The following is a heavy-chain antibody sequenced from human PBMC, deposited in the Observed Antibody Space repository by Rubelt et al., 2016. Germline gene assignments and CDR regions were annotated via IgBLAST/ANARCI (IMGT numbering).Heavy chain of an antibody. V-gene: IGHV4-39*01. CDR3: AGHRGNYYGPLDS. CDR1: GDSFSRSTSS. CDR2: VSSTGTT. D-gene: IGHD3-22*01. J-gene: IGHJ4*02. Sequence: QLQLQESGPGLVKPSETLALTCTVSGDSFSRSTSSWGWIRQPPGKGLEWIATVSSTGTTYYNPSLKSRVTISLDTSKNQYALTLGSVTAADTAVFYCAGHRGNYYGPLDSWGQGALVTVSS.